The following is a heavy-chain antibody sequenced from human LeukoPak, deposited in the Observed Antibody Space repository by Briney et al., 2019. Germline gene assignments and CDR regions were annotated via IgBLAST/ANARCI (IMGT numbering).Heavy chain of an antibody. CDR3: ARASYYDFWSGYYPNYYYYYYMDV. CDR1: GFTFSSYG. D-gene: IGHD3-3*01. V-gene: IGHV3-23*01. CDR2: ISGSGGNV. Sequence: GGSLRLSCAASGFTFSSYGMSWVRQAPGKGLEWVSSISGSGGNVYYAGSVRGRFTISRDNSKNTVYLQMNSLRAEDTAVYYCARASYYDFWSGYYPNYYYYYYMDVWGKGTTVTVSS. J-gene: IGHJ6*03.